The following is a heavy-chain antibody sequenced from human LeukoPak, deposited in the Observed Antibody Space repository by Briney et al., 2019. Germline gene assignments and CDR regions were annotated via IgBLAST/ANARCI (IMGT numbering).Heavy chain of an antibody. V-gene: IGHV3-30*04. J-gene: IGHJ4*02. D-gene: IGHD1/OR15-1a*01. CDR3: ARFRAATTRFDD. CDR2: VSFDGNTT. CDR1: GFTFSNYA. Sequence: SGGSLRLSCAASGFTFSNYAMYWVRQAPGKGLEWAAVVSFDGNTTFYSDSVKGRFTISRDNSKNTLYLEMNSLRPEDTAVYYCARFRAATTRFDDWGQGTLVTVFS.